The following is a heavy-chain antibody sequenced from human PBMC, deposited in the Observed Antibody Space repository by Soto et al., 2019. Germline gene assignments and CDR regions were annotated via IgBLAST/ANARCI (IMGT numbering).Heavy chain of an antibody. J-gene: IGHJ6*02. CDR1: GFTFSSYA. D-gene: IGHD3-9*01. Sequence: GGSLRRSFAASGFTFSSYAMSWVRQAPGKGLEWVSAISGSGGSTYYADSVKGRFTISRDNSKNTLYLQMNSLRAEDTAVYYCAKNALRGLRYFDWLSSPDYYYYSMDVWGQGTTVTVSS. V-gene: IGHV3-23*01. CDR2: ISGSGGST. CDR3: AKNALRGLRYFDWLSSPDYYYYSMDV.